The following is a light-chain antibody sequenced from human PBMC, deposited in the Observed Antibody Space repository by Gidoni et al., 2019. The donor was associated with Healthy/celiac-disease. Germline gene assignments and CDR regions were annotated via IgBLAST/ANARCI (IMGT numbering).Light chain of an antibody. CDR3: QVWYSSTGV. CDR2: RAS. CDR1: NLGSKN. Sequence: SYELTQPLSVSVALGQTARITCGGNNLGSKNVHWYQQKPGPAPVLVIYRASSRASGIPERFSGSNSGNTATLSISRAQAGDEADSYCQVWYSSTGVFGGGPTLTVL. V-gene: IGLV3-9*01. J-gene: IGLJ2*01.